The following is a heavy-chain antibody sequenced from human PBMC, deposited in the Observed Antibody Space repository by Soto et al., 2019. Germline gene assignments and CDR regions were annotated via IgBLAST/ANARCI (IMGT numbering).Heavy chain of an antibody. CDR2: IWYDGSNK. Sequence: AGGSLRLSCAASGFTFSSYGMHWVRQAPGKGLEWVAVIWYDGSNKYYADSVKGRFTISRDNSKNTLYLQMNSLRAEDTAVYYCARLGQGNDYDSSGYYYVYYYYGMDVWGQGTTVTVSS. J-gene: IGHJ6*02. CDR3: ARLGQGNDYDSSGYYYVYYYYGMDV. CDR1: GFTFSSYG. D-gene: IGHD3-22*01. V-gene: IGHV3-33*01.